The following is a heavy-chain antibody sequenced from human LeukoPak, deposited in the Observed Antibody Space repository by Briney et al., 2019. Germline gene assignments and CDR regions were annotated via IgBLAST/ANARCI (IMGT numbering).Heavy chain of an antibody. Sequence: GESLKISCKAVAYSFSTYWIVWVRQMPGKGLESMGIIYTGDSDTRYSPSFQGRVTFSADKSISTAYLQWSSLKASDTAIYYCARHGDYGDFSPSYYYGMDVWGQGTTVTVSS. CDR3: ARHGDYGDFSPSYYYGMDV. CDR1: AYSFSTYW. D-gene: IGHD4-17*01. CDR2: IYTGDSDT. J-gene: IGHJ6*02. V-gene: IGHV5-51*01.